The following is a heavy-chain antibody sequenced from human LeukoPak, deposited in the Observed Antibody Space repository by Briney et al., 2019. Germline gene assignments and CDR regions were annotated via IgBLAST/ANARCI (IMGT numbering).Heavy chain of an antibody. V-gene: IGHV4-61*03. J-gene: IGHJ3*02. CDR2: IYYTGST. CDR3: ARDLSRAFDI. Sequence: PSETLSLTCSVSGASVSSGSYYWTWIRQPPGKGLEWIGYIYYTGSTVYNPSLRSRLTISIDMSKNHFSLRLGSVTAADTAVYYCARDLSRAFDIWGQGTMVTVSS. D-gene: IGHD3-16*02. CDR1: GASVSSGSYY.